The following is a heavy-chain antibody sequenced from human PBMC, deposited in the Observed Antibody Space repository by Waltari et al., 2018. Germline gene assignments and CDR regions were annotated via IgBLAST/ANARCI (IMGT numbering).Heavy chain of an antibody. CDR2: IDGHTPNP. V-gene: IGHV3-23*01. CDR3: ATWMVSHFDY. D-gene: IGHD2-8*01. J-gene: IGHJ4*02. CDR1: GFNFGSYS. Sequence: EVQLLESGGGLVQPGESLRLSCVASGFNFGSYSMSWVRQAPGKGLEWVSTIDGHTPNPHYADSVEGRFTISRDNSKNTLYLHMNSLRADDTAIYYCATWMVSHFDYWGQGTLVTASP.